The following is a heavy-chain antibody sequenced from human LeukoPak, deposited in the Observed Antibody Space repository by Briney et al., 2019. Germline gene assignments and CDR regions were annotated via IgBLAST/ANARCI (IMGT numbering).Heavy chain of an antibody. D-gene: IGHD6-13*01. CDR3: ARVWAAAGPKAIDY. J-gene: IGHJ4*02. CDR1: GGTFSSYA. Sequence: GASVKVSCKASGGTFSSYAISWVRQAPGQGLEWMGGIIPIFGTANYAQKFQGRVTITADKSTSTAYMELSSLRSEDTAVYYCARVWAAAGPKAIDYWGQGTLVTVSS. CDR2: IIPIFGTA. V-gene: IGHV1-69*06.